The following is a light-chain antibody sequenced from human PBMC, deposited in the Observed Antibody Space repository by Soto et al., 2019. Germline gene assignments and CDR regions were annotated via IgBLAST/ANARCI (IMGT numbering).Light chain of an antibody. Sequence: DIQLTQSPSFLSASVGDRVTITCRASQDINTYLAWYQQKPGKAPKLLIFAASPLQNGVPSRFSCSGSGTEFTVTSTSLQPEDFATYYCQQRKSYPITFGQGTRLEIK. J-gene: IGKJ5*01. CDR3: QQRKSYPIT. V-gene: IGKV1-9*01. CDR2: AAS. CDR1: QDINTY.